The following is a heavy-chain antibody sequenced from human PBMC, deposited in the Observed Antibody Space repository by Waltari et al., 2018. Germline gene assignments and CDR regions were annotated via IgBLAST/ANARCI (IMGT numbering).Heavy chain of an antibody. D-gene: IGHD2-2*01. V-gene: IGHV3-23*01. CDR1: GFTFSSYA. Sequence: EVQLLESGGGLVQPGGSLRLSCAASGFTFSSYAMSWVRQAPGKGLEWVSAISGSGGSTYYADSVKGRFTNSRDNSKNTLYLQMNSLRAEDTAVYYCAKSPLRHCSSTSCYFDYWGQGTLVTVSS. J-gene: IGHJ4*02. CDR2: ISGSGGST. CDR3: AKSPLRHCSSTSCYFDY.